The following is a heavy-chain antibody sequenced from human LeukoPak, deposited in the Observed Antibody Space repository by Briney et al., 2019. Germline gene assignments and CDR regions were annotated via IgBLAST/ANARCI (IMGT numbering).Heavy chain of an antibody. V-gene: IGHV3-48*01. J-gene: IGHJ5*02. Sequence: GGSLRLSCAASGFTFSGYTMNWVRQAPGKGLEWLGYSSGTGRNIKYADSVTGRFTISRDNAKDTLYLHMNSLRPEDTAVYYCARDAPSFGDCDGNWFDPWGQGTPVIVSP. CDR3: ARDAPSFGDCDGNWFDP. CDR2: SSGTGRNI. D-gene: IGHD2-21*02. CDR1: GFTFSGYT.